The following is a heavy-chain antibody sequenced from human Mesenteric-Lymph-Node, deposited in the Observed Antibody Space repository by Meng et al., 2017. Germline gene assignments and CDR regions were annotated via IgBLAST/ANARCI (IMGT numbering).Heavy chain of an antibody. V-gene: IGHV3-49*04. J-gene: IGHJ4*02. D-gene: IGHD2-15*01. CDR2: IRSKTDGGTT. CDR1: GFTFGDYA. Sequence: GESLKISCTASGFTFGDYAMSWVRQAPGKGLEWVGFIRSKTDGGTTDYAAPVKGRFTISRDDSKNTLYLQMNSLKTEDTAVYYCTTVMGVVVAATVWGQGTLVTVSS. CDR3: TTVMGVVVAATV.